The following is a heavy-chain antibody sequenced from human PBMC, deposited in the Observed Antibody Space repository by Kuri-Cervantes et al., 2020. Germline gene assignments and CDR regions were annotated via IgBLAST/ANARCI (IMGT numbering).Heavy chain of an antibody. Sequence: GGSLRLSCAASGFTFSSYWMHWVRQAPGKGLVWVSRIKSDGSGTTYADSVKGRFTISRDNAKNTLYLQMNSLRAEDTAVYYCARGGIVVVPAAMANFDYWGQGTLVTVSS. CDR1: GFTFSSYW. D-gene: IGHD2-2*01. CDR2: IKSDGSGT. V-gene: IGHV3-74*01. J-gene: IGHJ4*02. CDR3: ARGGIVVVPAAMANFDY.